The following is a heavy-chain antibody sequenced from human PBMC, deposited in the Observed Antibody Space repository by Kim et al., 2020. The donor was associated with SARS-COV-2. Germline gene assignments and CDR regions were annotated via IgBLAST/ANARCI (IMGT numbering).Heavy chain of an antibody. CDR2: ITSSSYI. J-gene: IGHJ4*02. CDR3: ARASGSSYPNFDY. CDR1: GFTFSSYT. Sequence: GGSLRLSCAASGFTFSSYTMNWVRQPPGKGLEWVSSITSSSYIYYADSVRGRFTISRDNAKNSLYLQMNSLRAEDTAVYYCARASGSSYPNFDYWGQGTLVTVSS. V-gene: IGHV3-21*01. D-gene: IGHD3-22*01.